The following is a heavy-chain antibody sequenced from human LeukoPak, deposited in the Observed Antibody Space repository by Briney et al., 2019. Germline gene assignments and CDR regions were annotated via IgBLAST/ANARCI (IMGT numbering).Heavy chain of an antibody. CDR3: ARERLVGATFYYYYYMDV. CDR2: ISAYNGNT. D-gene: IGHD1-26*01. CDR1: GYTFTSYG. Sequence: SVKVSCKASGYTFTSYGISWVRQAPGQGLEWMGWISAYNGNTNYAQKLQGRVTMTTDTSTSTAYMELRSLRSDDTAVYYCARERLVGATFYYYYYMDVWGKGTTVTVSS. J-gene: IGHJ6*03. V-gene: IGHV1-18*01.